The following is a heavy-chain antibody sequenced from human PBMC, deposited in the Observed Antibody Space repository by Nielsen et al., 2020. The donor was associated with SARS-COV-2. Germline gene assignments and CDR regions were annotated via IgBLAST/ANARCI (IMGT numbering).Heavy chain of an antibody. CDR2: IWNDGGNE. Sequence: GESLNISWAASGFTCSSSAMRGVREAPGKGLEWVAVIWNDGGNEYYADSVEGRFTTSRDNSTNTLYVQRNSLRAEDTAVYFCAKGSVYREYFDHWGQGTLVTVSS. J-gene: IGHJ1*01. D-gene: IGHD5-18*01. CDR1: GFTCSSSA. V-gene: IGHV3-33*06. CDR3: AKGSVYREYFDH.